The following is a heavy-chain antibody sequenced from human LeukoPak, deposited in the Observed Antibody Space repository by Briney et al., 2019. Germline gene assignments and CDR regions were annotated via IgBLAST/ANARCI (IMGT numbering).Heavy chain of an antibody. CDR3: ARVLQYAAAGTSHDY. D-gene: IGHD6-13*01. V-gene: IGHV3-7*01. CDR2: TRQDGSDK. CDR1: GFTFSSYW. Sequence: GGSLRLSCAASGFTFSSYWMSWVRQAPGKGPEWAANTRQDGSDKYYVDSVKGRVTISRDNAKNSLYLQMNSLRAEDTAVYFCARVLQYAAAGTSHDYWGQGTLVTVSS. J-gene: IGHJ4*02.